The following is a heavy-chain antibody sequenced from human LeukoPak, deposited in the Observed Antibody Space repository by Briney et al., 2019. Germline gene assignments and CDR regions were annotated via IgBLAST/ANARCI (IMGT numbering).Heavy chain of an antibody. Sequence: GGSLRLSCAASGFTFSSYEMNWVRQAPGKGLEWVSYISSSGSTIYYADSVKGRFTISRDNAKNSLYLQMNSLRAEDTAVYYCARDGISYDILTGTTTNWFDPWGQGTLVTVSS. CDR1: GFTFSSYE. V-gene: IGHV3-48*03. D-gene: IGHD3-9*01. J-gene: IGHJ5*02. CDR3: ARDGISYDILTGTTTNWFDP. CDR2: ISSSGSTI.